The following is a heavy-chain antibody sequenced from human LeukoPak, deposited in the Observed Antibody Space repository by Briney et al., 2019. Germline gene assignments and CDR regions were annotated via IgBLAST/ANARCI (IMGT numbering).Heavy chain of an antibody. Sequence: SATLSLTCTVSGGSVNSGSYYWSWIRQPPGKGLEWIGYIYYSGSTNYNPSLKSRVTISVDTSKNQFSLNQFSLKLSSVTPAVTAVYYCATTALGFHDRKFDYWGQGTLVTVSS. V-gene: IGHV4-61*01. J-gene: IGHJ4*02. CDR2: IYYSGST. CDR1: GGSVNSGSYY. D-gene: IGHD3-22*01. CDR3: ATTALGFHDRKFDY.